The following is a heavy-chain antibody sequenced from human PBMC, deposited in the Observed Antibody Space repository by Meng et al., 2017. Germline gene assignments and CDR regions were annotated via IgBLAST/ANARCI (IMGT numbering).Heavy chain of an antibody. CDR2: ISGSGGNT. V-gene: IGHV3-23*01. CDR1: GFTFSTYS. CDR3: ASGGGYYNDY. J-gene: IGHJ4*02. D-gene: IGHD3-22*01. Sequence: GESLKISCAASGFTFSTYSMRWVRQAPGKGLEWVSGISGSGGNTNYADSVKGRFTISRDNSKNTLYLQMNNLRAEDTAVYYCASGGGYYNDYWGQGTLVTV.